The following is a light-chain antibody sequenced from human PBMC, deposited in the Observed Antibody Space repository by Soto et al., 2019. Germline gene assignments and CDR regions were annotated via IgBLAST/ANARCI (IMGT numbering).Light chain of an antibody. J-gene: IGKJ1*01. V-gene: IGKV1-5*03. CDR3: QQYDSYPWT. Sequence: DIQMTQSPSTLSASVGDRVTITCRASQSISRGLAWYQQKPGKAPKLLIYKASSLEGGIPSRFSGSRSGTEFTLTISSLQPDNFTTNYCQQYDSYPWTFGQGTKGEIK. CDR1: QSISRG. CDR2: KAS.